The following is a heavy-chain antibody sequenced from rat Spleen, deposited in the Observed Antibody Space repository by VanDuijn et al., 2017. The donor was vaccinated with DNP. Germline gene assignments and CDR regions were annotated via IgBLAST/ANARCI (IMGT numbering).Heavy chain of an antibody. D-gene: IGHD4-3*01. Sequence: QVQLKESGPGLVQPSQTLSLTCTVSGFSLTTHHVHWVRQPPGKGLEWMGVIWNTGGTRYNSALKSRLSISKDTSKSQVFLKMNSLQTEDTATYYCARDRRYNSVLDAWGQGTSVTVSS. CDR3: ARDRRYNSVLDA. CDR2: IWNTGGT. CDR1: GFSLTTHH. V-gene: IGHV2-41*01. J-gene: IGHJ4*01.